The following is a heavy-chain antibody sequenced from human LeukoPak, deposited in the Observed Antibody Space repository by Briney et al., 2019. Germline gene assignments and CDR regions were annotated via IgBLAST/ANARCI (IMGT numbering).Heavy chain of an antibody. CDR1: GFTFNNYA. J-gene: IGHJ4*02. CDR3: ATGSGSSY. CDR2: ISSSGNNT. D-gene: IGHD3-10*01. V-gene: IGHV3-23*01. Sequence: GGSLRLSCTASGFTFNNYAMNWVRQAPGRGLEWVSAISSSGNNTYCADSVEGRLTISRDNSKNTLYLRINSLRAEDTAVYYCATGSGSSYWGQGTLVTVSS.